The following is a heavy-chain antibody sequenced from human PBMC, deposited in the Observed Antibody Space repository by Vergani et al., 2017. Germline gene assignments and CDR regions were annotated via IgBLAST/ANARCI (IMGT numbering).Heavy chain of an antibody. D-gene: IGHD6-19*01. CDR1: GFTFSSYG. Sequence: QVQLVESGGGVVPPGRSLRLSCAASGFTFSSYGMHWVRQAPGKGLEWGAVISYDGSNKYYADSVKGRFTISSDNAKNTLYLQMNSLRAEDTAVYYCAKEEAKWLGAFDIWGQGTMVTVSS. J-gene: IGHJ3*02. V-gene: IGHV3-30*18. CDR2: ISYDGSNK. CDR3: AKEEAKWLGAFDI.